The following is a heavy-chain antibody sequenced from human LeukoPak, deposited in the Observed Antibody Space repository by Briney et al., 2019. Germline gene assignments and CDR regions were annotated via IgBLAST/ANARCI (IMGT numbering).Heavy chain of an antibody. CDR1: GFPFSSYG. D-gene: IGHD4-11*01. CDR3: AKDRRNNYEVCDY. J-gene: IGHJ4*02. Sequence: GGSLRLSCAASGFPFSSYGMHWVRQAPGKGLEWVAFIRYDGSNKYYADSVKGRFTISRDNSKNTLYLQMNSLRAEDTAVYYCAKDRRNNYEVCDYWGQGTLVTVSS. V-gene: IGHV3-30*02. CDR2: IRYDGSNK.